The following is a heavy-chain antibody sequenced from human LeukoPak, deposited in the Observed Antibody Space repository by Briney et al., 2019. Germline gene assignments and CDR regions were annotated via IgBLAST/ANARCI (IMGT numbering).Heavy chain of an antibody. V-gene: IGHV5-51*01. D-gene: IGHD2-15*01. CDR2: IYPGDSDT. CDR1: GYSFTSYW. J-gene: IGHJ4*02. CDR3: ARRYCSGGSCSKIFDY. Sequence: GESLKISCKGSGYSFTSYWIGWVRQMPGKGLEWIGIIYPGDSDTRYSPSFQGQVTISADKPISTAYLQWSSLKASDTAMYYCARRYCSGGSCSKIFDYWGQGTLVTVSS.